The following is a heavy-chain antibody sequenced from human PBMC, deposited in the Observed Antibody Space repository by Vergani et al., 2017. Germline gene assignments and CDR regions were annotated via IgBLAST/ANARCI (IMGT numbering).Heavy chain of an antibody. CDR3: ARVDPYTGIVGATLDAFDL. CDR1: GYTFTGYY. CDR2: IIPIFGTA. J-gene: IGHJ3*01. V-gene: IGHV1-69*06. Sequence: QVQLVQSGAEVKKPGASVKVSCKASGYTFTGYYMHWVRQAPGQGLEWMGGIIPIFGTANYAQKFQGRVTITADKSTSTAYMELSSLRSEDTAVYYCARVDPYTGIVGATLDAFDLWGQGTMVTVSS. D-gene: IGHD1-26*01.